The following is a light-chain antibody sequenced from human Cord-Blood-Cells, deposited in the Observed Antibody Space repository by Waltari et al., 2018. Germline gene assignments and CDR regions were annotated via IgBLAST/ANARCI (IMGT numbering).Light chain of an antibody. CDR1: SSDVGGYNY. V-gene: IGLV2-14*01. Sequence: QSALTQPASVSGSPGQSITISCTGTSSDVGGYNYVSWYQQHPGKAPKLMIYDVSKRPSGVSNRFSGSKSGNTASLTISGLQAEYEADYYCSSYTSSSVWVFGGGTKLTVL. CDR2: DVS. J-gene: IGLJ3*02. CDR3: SSYTSSSVWV.